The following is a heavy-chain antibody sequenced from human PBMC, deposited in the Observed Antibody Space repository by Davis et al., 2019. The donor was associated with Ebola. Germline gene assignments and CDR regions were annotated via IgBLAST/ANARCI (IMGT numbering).Heavy chain of an antibody. V-gene: IGHV4-34*01. CDR1: GWSSIGYY. CDR3: ARGTVFGVVRYYYYGMDV. D-gene: IGHD3-3*01. CDR2: INHSGST. J-gene: IGHJ6*02. Sequence: SETLSLTCAVYGWSSIGYYWSWIRQPPGKGLEWIGEINHSGSTNYNPSLKSRVTISVDTSKNQFSLKLSSVTAADTAVYYCARGTVFGVVRYYYYGMDVWGQGTTVTVSS.